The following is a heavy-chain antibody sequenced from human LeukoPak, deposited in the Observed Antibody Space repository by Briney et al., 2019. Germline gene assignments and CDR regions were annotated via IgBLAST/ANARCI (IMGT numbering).Heavy chain of an antibody. CDR1: GFTFSRYA. D-gene: IGHD3-22*01. Sequence: GGSLRLSCAASGFTFSRYAMSWVRQAPGKGLEWVSGISGSGGSTYYADSVKGRFTISRDNSKNTLYLQMNSLRAEDTAVYYCARERTRNYYDSSGYCDWGQGTLVTVSS. J-gene: IGHJ4*02. V-gene: IGHV3-23*01. CDR3: ARERTRNYYDSSGYCD. CDR2: ISGSGGST.